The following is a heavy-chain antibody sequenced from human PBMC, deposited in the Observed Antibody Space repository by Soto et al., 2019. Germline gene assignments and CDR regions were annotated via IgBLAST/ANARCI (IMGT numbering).Heavy chain of an antibody. CDR1: GFTFSSYW. D-gene: IGHD3-3*01. CDR2: IKQDGGEK. Sequence: GSLRLSCAASGFTFSSYWMSWVRQAPGKGLEWVANIKQDGGEKYYVDSVKGRFTISRDNAKNSLYLQMNSLRAEDTAVYYCARAEIWGYYDFWRSLPWFDPWGQGTLVTVSS. J-gene: IGHJ5*02. CDR3: ARAEIWGYYDFWRSLPWFDP. V-gene: IGHV3-7*03.